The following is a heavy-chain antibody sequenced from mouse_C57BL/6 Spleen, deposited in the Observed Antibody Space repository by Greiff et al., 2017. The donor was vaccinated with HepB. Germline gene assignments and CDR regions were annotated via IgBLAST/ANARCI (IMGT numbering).Heavy chain of an antibody. J-gene: IGHJ4*01. Sequence: QVQLQQPGAELVRPGSSVKLSCKASGYTFTSYWMHWVKQRPIQGLEWIGNIDPSDSETHYNQKFKDKATLTVDKSSSTAYMQLSSLTSEDSAVYYCARTPLWGGDAMDYWGQGTSVTVSS. CDR3: ARTPLWGGDAMDY. CDR1: GYTFTSYW. D-gene: IGHD1-1*02. V-gene: IGHV1-52*01. CDR2: IDPSDSET.